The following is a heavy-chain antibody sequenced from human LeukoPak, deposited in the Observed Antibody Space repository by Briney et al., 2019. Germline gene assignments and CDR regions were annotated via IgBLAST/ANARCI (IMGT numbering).Heavy chain of an antibody. Sequence: GGSLRLSRASSGFTFSNHGMSWVRRAPGKGLEWVSGISGSGKFIYYADSVKGRFTISRDNSKNTLYLQMNSLRAEDTAVYYCAKGRSGWYRYYFDYWGQGTLVTVSS. CDR2: ISGSGKFI. V-gene: IGHV3-23*01. D-gene: IGHD6-19*01. CDR1: GFTFSNHG. CDR3: AKGRSGWYRYYFDY. J-gene: IGHJ4*02.